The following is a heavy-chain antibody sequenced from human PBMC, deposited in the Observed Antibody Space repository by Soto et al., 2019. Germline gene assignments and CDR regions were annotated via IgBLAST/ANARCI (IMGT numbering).Heavy chain of an antibody. D-gene: IGHD7-27*01. CDR1: GFTFRSYA. V-gene: IGHV3-30-3*01. J-gene: IGHJ4*02. Sequence: QVQLMESGGGVVQPGRSLRLSCAASGFTFRSYAMHWVRQAPGKGLEWVALISYDGSNKYYADSVKGRFTFSRDNSKNTLSLQINSLRAEDTAVYYCARASNWGARKATFDYWGQGTLVTVSS. CDR2: ISYDGSNK. CDR3: ARASNWGARKATFDY.